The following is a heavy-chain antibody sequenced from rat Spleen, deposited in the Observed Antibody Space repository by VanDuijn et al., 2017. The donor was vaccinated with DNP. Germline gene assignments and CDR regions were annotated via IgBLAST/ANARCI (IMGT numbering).Heavy chain of an antibody. CDR2: MASGGST. CDR1: GFSLTSYS. Sequence: QVQLMESGPGLVQPSQTLSLTCTVSGFSLTSYSVNWIRQPPGKGLEWIAAMASGGSTFYNSALKSRLSISRGTSKSQVFLKMNRRPTEDTDMYFCARLAVGAMDAWGQGTSVTVSS. CDR3: ARLAVGAMDA. V-gene: IGHV2-6*01. D-gene: IGHD3-2*01. J-gene: IGHJ4*01.